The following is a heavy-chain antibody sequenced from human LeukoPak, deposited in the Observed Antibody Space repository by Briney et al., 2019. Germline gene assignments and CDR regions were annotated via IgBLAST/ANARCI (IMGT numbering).Heavy chain of an antibody. CDR1: GYTFTGYY. CDR3: ARDRDLSSGWSYNWFDP. D-gene: IGHD6-19*01. Sequence: ASVKVSCKASGYTFTGYYMHWVRQAPGQGLEWMGWINPNSGGTNYAQKFQGRVTMSVDTSKNQFSLKLSSVTAADTAVYYCARDRDLSSGWSYNWFDPWGQGTLVTVSS. V-gene: IGHV1-2*02. J-gene: IGHJ5*02. CDR2: INPNSGGT.